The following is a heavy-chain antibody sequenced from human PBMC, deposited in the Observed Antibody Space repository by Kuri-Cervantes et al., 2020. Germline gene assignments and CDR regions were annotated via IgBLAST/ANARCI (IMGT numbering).Heavy chain of an antibody. CDR3: ATSGGVATENKWDYYGMDV. CDR2: IGRSGSPI. V-gene: IGHV3-11*01. J-gene: IGHJ6*02. Sequence: GGSLRLSCAASGFIFSDYYINWIRQAPGKGLEWVSYIGRSGSPIYYADSVKGRFTISRDNAKNSVYLQMDSLRAEDTAVYYCATSGGVATENKWDYYGMDVWGQGTTVTVPS. CDR1: GFIFSDYY. D-gene: IGHD1-26*01.